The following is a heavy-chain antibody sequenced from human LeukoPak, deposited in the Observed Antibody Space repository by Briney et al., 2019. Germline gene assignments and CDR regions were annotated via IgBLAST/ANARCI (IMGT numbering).Heavy chain of an antibody. D-gene: IGHD6-6*01. CDR1: GYTFTNYW. CDR3: ARSSYSSSRSPFDY. J-gene: IGHJ4*02. CDR2: IYPGDSDT. V-gene: IGHV5-51*01. Sequence: GESLKISCKGAGYTFTNYWIGWVRQMPGKGLEWMGIIYPGDSDTRYSPSFQGQVTISADKSITNAYLQWSSLKASDTAMYYCARSSYSSSRSPFDYWGQGTLVTVSS.